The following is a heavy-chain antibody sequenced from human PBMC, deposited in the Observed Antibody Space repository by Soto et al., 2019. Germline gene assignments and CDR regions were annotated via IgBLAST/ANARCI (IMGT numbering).Heavy chain of an antibody. D-gene: IGHD2-15*01. J-gene: IGHJ3*02. CDR2: ISWNSGSI. CDR3: AKDFMMVVAATPYAFDI. CDR1: GFTFDDYA. Sequence: PGGSLRLSCAASGFTFDDYAMHWVRQAPGKGLEWVSGISWNSGSIGYADSVKGRFTISRDNAKNSLYLQMNSLRAEDTALYYCAKDFMMVVAATPYAFDIWGQGTMVTVSS. V-gene: IGHV3-9*01.